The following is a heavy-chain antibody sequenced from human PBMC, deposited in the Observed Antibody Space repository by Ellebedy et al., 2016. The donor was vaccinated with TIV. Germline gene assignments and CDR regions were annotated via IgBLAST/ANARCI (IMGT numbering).Heavy chain of an antibody. CDR3: VRQARYSARLAD. D-gene: IGHD2-15*01. CDR1: GFTFSNYF. V-gene: IGHV3-7*03. J-gene: IGHJ1*01. Sequence: PGESLRLSCVASGFTFSNYFMSWVRQSPGTGMEWVANINKDGTEENYLDSVKGRLTISRDNAQYTLFLQMNNSRVEDTAVYYCVRQARYSARLADWGQGTLVSVSS. CDR2: INKDGTEE.